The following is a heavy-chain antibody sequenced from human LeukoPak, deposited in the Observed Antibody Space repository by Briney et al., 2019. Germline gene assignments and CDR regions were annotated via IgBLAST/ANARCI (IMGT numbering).Heavy chain of an antibody. J-gene: IGHJ3*02. CDR1: GFTFSSYS. V-gene: IGHV3-21*01. CDR2: ISSSSSYI. Sequence: GGSLRLSCAASGFTFSSYSMNWVRQAPGKGLEWVSSISSSSSYIYYADSVKGRFTISRDNAKNSLYLQMNSLRAEDTAVYYCARDGRDRDAFDIWGQGTMVTVSS. CDR3: ARDGRDRDAFDI. D-gene: IGHD3-22*01.